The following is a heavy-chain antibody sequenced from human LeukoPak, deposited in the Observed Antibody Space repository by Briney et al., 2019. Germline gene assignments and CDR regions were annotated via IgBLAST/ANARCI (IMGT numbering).Heavy chain of an antibody. CDR1: GGSFSGYY. CDR3: ARRQRGYYYDSSGYYYKDYYYYYYMDV. Sequence: SETLSLTCAVYGGSFSGYYWGWIRQPPGKGLEWIGEINHSGSTNYNPSLKSRVTISVDTSKNQFSLKLSSVTAADTAVYYCARRQRGYYYDSSGYYYKDYYYYYYMDVWGKGTTVTISS. J-gene: IGHJ6*03. CDR2: INHSGST. V-gene: IGHV4-34*01. D-gene: IGHD3-22*01.